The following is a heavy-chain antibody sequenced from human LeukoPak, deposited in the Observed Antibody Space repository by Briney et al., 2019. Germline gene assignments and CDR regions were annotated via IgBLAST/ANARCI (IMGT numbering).Heavy chain of an antibody. CDR3: ARGSSRIYYYDSSGYSHAFDY. D-gene: IGHD3-22*01. CDR2: TYYRSKWYT. Sequence: SQTLSLTCAISGDSFSSNSAAWNWVRQSPSRGLEWLGRTYYRSKWYTDYAESVKSRITINPDTSKNQFSLQVNSVTPEDTAVYYCARGSSRIYYYDSSGYSHAFDYWGQGILVTASS. J-gene: IGHJ4*02. CDR1: GDSFSSNSAA. V-gene: IGHV6-1*01.